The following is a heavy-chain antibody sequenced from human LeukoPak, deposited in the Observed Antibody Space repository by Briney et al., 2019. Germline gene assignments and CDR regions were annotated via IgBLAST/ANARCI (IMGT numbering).Heavy chain of an antibody. D-gene: IGHD3-22*01. CDR3: ARDRSRNYYDSSGYYPRRYFDY. Sequence: ASVKVSCKASGYTFTSYYMHWVRQAPGQGLEWMGIINPSGGSTSYAQKFQGRVTMTRDTSTSTVYMELSSPRSEDTAVYYCARDRSRNYYDSSGYYPRRYFDYWGQGTLVTVSS. V-gene: IGHV1-46*01. CDR2: INPSGGST. J-gene: IGHJ4*02. CDR1: GYTFTSYY.